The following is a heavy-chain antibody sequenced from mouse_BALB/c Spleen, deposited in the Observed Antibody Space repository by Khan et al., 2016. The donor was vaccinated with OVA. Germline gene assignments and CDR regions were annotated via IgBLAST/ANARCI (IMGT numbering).Heavy chain of an antibody. Sequence: QMQLEESGPGLAAPSQSLSITCTISGFSFTNYGIHWVRQPPGKGLEWLVVIWSDGSTSYNSALKSRLSICRDNSKSQVFLRMNSLQTDDTAMYYCARQPYFHYYIMDYWGRETSVIVSS. V-gene: IGHV2-6-1*01. D-gene: IGHD2-10*01. CDR3: ARQPYFHYYIMDY. CDR2: IWSDGST. CDR1: GFSFTNYG. J-gene: IGHJ4*01.